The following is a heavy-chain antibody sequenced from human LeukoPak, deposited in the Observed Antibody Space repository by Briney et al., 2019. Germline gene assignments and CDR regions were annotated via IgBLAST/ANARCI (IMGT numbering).Heavy chain of an antibody. CDR2: ISSSGST. D-gene: IGHD1-26*01. J-gene: IGHJ4*02. V-gene: IGHV4-4*07. CDR3: GREGRGSTQGY. Sequence: SETLSLTCTVSGGSIISYYWTWIRQPAGKGLEWIGRISSSGSTDYNPSLKSRVTMTVDRSKNQFSLKLSSVTAADTAVYYCGREGRGSTQGYWGQGTLVTVSS. CDR1: GGSIISYY.